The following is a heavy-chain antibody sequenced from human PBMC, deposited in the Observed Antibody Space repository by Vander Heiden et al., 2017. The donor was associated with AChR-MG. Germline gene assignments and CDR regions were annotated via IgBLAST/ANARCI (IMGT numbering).Heavy chain of an antibody. CDR2: ISYDGTNA. D-gene: IGHD1-20*01. V-gene: IGHV3-30-3*01. Sequence: QVQLVESGGGVVQPGRSLRVACAASGFTFSSNTMDWVRQAPGKGLEWVAVISYDGTNAYYSDSVKGRFTISRDNSKNTLYLQMNSLRAEDTAFYYCAKGRRILSAVCFDSWGQGTLVTVSS. CDR1: GFTFSSNT. J-gene: IGHJ4*02. CDR3: AKGRRILSAVCFDS.